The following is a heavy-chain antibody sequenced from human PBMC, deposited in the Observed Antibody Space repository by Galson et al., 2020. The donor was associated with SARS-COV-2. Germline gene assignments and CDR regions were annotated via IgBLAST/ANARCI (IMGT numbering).Heavy chain of an antibody. D-gene: IGHD1-26*01. Sequence: GGSLRLSCAASGFTFSSYSMNWVRQAPGKGLEWVSSISSSSSYIYYADSVKGRFTISRDNAKNSLYLQMNSLRAEDTAVYYCARDAQTRGCGAHYYFDYWGQGTLVTVSS. CDR1: GFTFSSYS. V-gene: IGHV3-21*01. CDR3: ARDAQTRGCGAHYYFDY. J-gene: IGHJ4*02. CDR2: ISSSSSYI.